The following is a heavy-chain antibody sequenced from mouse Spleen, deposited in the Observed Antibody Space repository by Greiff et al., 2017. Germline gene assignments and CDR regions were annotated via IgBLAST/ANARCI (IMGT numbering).Heavy chain of an antibody. J-gene: IGHJ4*01. V-gene: IGHV2-5*01. CDR1: GFSLTSYG. CDR2: IWSGGST. Sequence: VQLQESGPGLVQPSQSLSITCTVSGFSLTSYGVHWVRQSPGKGLEWLGVIWSGGSTDYNAAFMSRLSITKDNSKSQVFFKMNSLQADDTAIYYCAKNEPLYYYAMDYWGQGTSVTISS. CDR3: AKNEPLYYYAMDY.